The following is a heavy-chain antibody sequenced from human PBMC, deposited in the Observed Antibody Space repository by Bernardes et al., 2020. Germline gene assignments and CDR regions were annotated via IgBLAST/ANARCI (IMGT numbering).Heavy chain of an antibody. CDR3: AKDRVPVSIYYGMDV. CDR2: IYSGGST. J-gene: IGHJ6*02. V-gene: IGHV3-66*01. Sequence: GGSLRLCCAASGFTVSSNYMSWVRQAPGKGLEWVAVIYSGGSTYYADSVKGRFTISRDISKNTLYLQMNSLRDEDTAIYYCAKDRVPVSIYYGMDVWGQGTTVTVSS. CDR1: GFTVSSNY.